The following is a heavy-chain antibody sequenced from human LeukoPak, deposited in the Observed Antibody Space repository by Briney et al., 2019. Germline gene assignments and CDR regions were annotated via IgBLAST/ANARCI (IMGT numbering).Heavy chain of an antibody. CDR1: GFTFHDYA. CDR2: LSWNGGNI. D-gene: IGHD4-17*01. CDR3: AKALGSTVTTRTYFDY. Sequence: GGPLRLSCAASGFTFHDYAMHWVRQAPGMGLEWVSGLSWNGGNIGYAESVRGRFTISRDNAGNSLYLQMNSLRPEDTALYYCAKALGSTVTTRTYFDYWGQGTLVTVSS. V-gene: IGHV3-9*01. J-gene: IGHJ4*02.